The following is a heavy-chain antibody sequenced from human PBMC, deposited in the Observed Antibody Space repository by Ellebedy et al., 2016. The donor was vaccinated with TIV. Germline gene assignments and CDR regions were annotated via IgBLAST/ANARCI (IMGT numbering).Heavy chain of an antibody. V-gene: IGHV3-23*01. CDR2: IRGSGDGI. CDR1: GFTFSTYA. Sequence: GESLKISCAASGFTFSTYAMNWIRHGPGKGLEWVAVIRGSGDGIDYADSVNGRFTISRDNSKNTLYLQMNSLRAEDTAVYYCAKDEGYCSSTSCYSYFDYWGQGTLVTVSS. D-gene: IGHD2-2*01. CDR3: AKDEGYCSSTSCYSYFDY. J-gene: IGHJ4*02.